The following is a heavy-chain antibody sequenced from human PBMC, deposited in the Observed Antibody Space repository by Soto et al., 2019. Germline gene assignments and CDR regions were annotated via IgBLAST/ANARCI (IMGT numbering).Heavy chain of an antibody. D-gene: IGHD3-16*01. Sequence: QVQLVQSGAEVKKPGDTLNVSCKASGYTFTSYGISWVRQAPGQGLEWMGWINPYNGNTNYAQKLQGRVTMTTDTSTNTAYMELRSLRSDDTAVYYCARDWFGIDYWGQGTLVTVSS. CDR1: GYTFTSYG. CDR2: INPYNGNT. V-gene: IGHV1-18*01. J-gene: IGHJ4*02. CDR3: ARDWFGIDY.